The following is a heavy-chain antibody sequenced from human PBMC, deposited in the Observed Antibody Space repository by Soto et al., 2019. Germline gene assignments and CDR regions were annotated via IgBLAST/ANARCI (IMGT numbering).Heavy chain of an antibody. CDR1: GFTFSSYG. J-gene: IGHJ4*02. Sequence: QVQLVESGGGVVQPGRSLRLSCAASGFTFSSYGMHWVRQAPGKGLEWVAIIWYDGSNKYYVDSVKGRFTISRDNSKNTLYLQMNSLRAEDTAVYYCARDHGPPSSGVVIKGSDYWGQGTLVTVSS. CDR3: ARDHGPPSSGVVIKGSDY. V-gene: IGHV3-33*01. D-gene: IGHD3-3*01. CDR2: IWYDGSNK.